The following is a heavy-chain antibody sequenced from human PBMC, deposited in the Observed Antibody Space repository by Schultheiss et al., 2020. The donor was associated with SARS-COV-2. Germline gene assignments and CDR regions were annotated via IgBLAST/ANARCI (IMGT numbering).Heavy chain of an antibody. J-gene: IGHJ5*02. CDR3: ARSTAWSDNWFDP. Sequence: KISCKASGYTFTSYDINWVRQATGQGLEWMGWINPNSGGTNYAQKFQGRVTMTRNTSISTAYMELRSLRSDDTAIYFCARSTAWSDNWFDPWGQGTLVTVSS. CDR1: GYTFTSYD. V-gene: IGHV1-8*01. D-gene: IGHD2-8*02. CDR2: INPNSGGT.